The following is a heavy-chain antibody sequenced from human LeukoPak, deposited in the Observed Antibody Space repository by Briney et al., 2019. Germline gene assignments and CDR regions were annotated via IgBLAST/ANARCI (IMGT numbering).Heavy chain of an antibody. D-gene: IGHD1-1*01. J-gene: IGHJ4*02. Sequence: GGSLRLSCVASGFTVSDYYMSWVRQAPGKGLEWVSLPYTDDTTIYADSVEGRFTISRDDSKNTICLHMTTLRGEDTAVYYCARGGAFYWNPRYWGQGTLVTVSS. V-gene: IGHV3-53*01. CDR2: PYTDDTT. CDR3: ARGGAFYWNPRY. CDR1: GFTVSDYY.